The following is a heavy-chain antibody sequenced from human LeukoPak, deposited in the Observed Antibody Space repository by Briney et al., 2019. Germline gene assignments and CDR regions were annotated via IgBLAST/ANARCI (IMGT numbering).Heavy chain of an antibody. V-gene: IGHV3-23*01. CDR2: ISGIGGST. J-gene: IGHJ4*02. CDR1: GFTFSSYA. CDR3: AKDFEVASGVYYYDSSGYYFDY. D-gene: IGHD3-22*01. Sequence: GGSLRLSCAPSGFTFSSYAMSWVRQAPGKGLEWVSAISGIGGSTYYADSVKGRFTISRDNSKNTLYLQMNSLIAKDTAVYYCAKDFEVASGVYYYDSSGYYFDYWGQGTLVTVSS.